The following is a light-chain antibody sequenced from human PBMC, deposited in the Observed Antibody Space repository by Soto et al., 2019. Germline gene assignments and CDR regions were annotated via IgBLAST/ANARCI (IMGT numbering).Light chain of an antibody. CDR2: GNS. CDR3: QSYDSSLSGWV. CDR1: SSNIGAGYD. J-gene: IGLJ1*01. Sequence: QSVLTQPPSVSGAPGQRVTISCTGSSSNIGAGYDVHWYQQLPGTAPKLLIYGNSNRPSGVPDRFSGSKSGTSASLAITGLQAEDEADSYCQSYDSSLSGWVFGTGTKVTVL. V-gene: IGLV1-40*01.